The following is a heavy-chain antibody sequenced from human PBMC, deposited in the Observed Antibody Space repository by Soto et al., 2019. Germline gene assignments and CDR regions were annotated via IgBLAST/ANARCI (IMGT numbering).Heavy chain of an antibody. J-gene: IGHJ3*02. D-gene: IGHD4-4*01. V-gene: IGHV5-10-1*01. CDR3: ARHRDYSTYFDAFDI. CDR1: GYSFTSYL. CDR2: IDPSDSYT. Sequence: GESLKISCKGSGYSFTSYLISWVRQMPGKGLEWMGRIDPSDSYTNYSPSFQGHVTISADKSISTAYLQWSILKASDTAMYYCARHRDYSTYFDAFDISGQGTMVTVSS.